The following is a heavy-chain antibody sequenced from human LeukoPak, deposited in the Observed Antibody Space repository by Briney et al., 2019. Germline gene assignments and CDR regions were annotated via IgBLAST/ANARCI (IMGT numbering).Heavy chain of an antibody. J-gene: IGHJ4*02. D-gene: IGHD2-21*02. Sequence: ASVKVSCKAFGYTFTTYEISWVRQAPGQGLEWLGWISAYNGKTNYAQNFQGRVTMTTDTSTSTAYMELRSLRSDDTAVYYCATGRGDCGGDCRWGQGTLVTVSS. CDR1: GYTFTTYE. CDR3: ATGRGDCGGDCR. V-gene: IGHV1-18*01. CDR2: ISAYNGKT.